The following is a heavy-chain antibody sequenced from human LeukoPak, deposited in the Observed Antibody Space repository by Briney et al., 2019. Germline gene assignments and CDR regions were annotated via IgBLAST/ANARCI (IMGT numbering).Heavy chain of an antibody. V-gene: IGHV3-23*01. D-gene: IGHD2-15*01. Sequence: GGSLRLSCAASGFTFSSYAMSWVRQAPGKGLEWVSAIRGSGDRTHYADSVKGRFTISRDNSKNTLYLQMNSLRAEDTAVYYCAKAGRHCSGGNCYLFDYWGQGTLVTVSS. CDR2: IRGSGDRT. J-gene: IGHJ4*02. CDR1: GFTFSSYA. CDR3: AKAGRHCSGGNCYLFDY.